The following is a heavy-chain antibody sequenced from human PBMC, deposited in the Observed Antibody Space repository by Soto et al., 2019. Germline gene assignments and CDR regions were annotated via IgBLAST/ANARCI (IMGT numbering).Heavy chain of an antibody. D-gene: IGHD3-10*01. CDR2: MNPSSGRT. J-gene: IGHJ4*02. CDR1: GYTFTSFD. Sequence: QVQLVQSGAEVKKPGASVKVSCKASGYTFTSFDINWVRQATGQGLEWMGWMNPSSGRTGYVQKFQGRVTMTRDTSINTAYMELSSLTSDDTAVYFCTRSAFGAGVNVDYWGQGTLVTVSS. CDR3: TRSAFGAGVNVDY. V-gene: IGHV1-8*01.